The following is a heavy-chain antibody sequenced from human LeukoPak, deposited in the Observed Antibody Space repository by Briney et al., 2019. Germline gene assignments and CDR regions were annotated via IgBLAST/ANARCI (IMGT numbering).Heavy chain of an antibody. CDR3: ARDLAFYYDSSGYDHDAFDI. V-gene: IGHV3-7*01. Sequence: GGSLRLSCAASGFTFRSYWVSGVRQAPGRGWEGGANIKHVGSEKYYVDSVKGRFTISRDNAKNSLYLQMNSLRAEDTAVYYCARDLAFYYDSSGYDHDAFDIWGQGTMVTVSS. CDR2: IKHVGSEK. CDR1: GFTFRSYW. J-gene: IGHJ3*02. D-gene: IGHD3-22*01.